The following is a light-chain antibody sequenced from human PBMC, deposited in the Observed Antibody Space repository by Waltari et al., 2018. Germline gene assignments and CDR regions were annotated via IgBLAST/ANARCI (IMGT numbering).Light chain of an antibody. CDR2: DGY. Sequence: QAALTQPAPVSGSPGQAIIIPCTGTGSDVGGYHYVSWYQQYPGKAHRLIIHDGYNRPSAVSLRFAGSKSDTTASLTFSGLQSEEESVYYCSSYTSSGVVFGCGKKLTVL. J-gene: IGLJ2*01. CDR3: SSYTSSGVV. CDR1: GSDVGGYHY. V-gene: IGLV2-14*03.